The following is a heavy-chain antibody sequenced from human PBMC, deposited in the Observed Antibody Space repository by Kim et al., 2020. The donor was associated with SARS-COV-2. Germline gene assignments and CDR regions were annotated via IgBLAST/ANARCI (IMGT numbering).Heavy chain of an antibody. V-gene: IGHV4-39*01. D-gene: IGHD5-12*01. CDR1: GGSISSSSYY. Sequence: SETLSLTCTVSGGSISSSSYYWGWIRQPPGKGLEWIGSIYYSGSTYYNPSLTSRVTISVDTSKNQFSLKLSSVTAADTAVYYCARHRRAGIVATMRDFDYWGQGTLVPVSS. J-gene: IGHJ4*02. CDR3: ARHRRAGIVATMRDFDY. CDR2: IYYSGST.